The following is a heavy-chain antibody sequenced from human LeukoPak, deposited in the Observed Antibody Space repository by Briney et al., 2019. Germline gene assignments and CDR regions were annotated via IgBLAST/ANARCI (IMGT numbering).Heavy chain of an antibody. J-gene: IGHJ4*02. CDR3: AKLGVSGPNYY. CDR1: GFSFNGYA. Sequence: GGSLRLSCAASGFSFNGYAMSWVRQAPGKGLECVALINGSGVRTYYGDSVKGRFTISGDNSKNTLFLQMDSLRAEGTAVYFCAKLGVSGPNYYWGQGTLVTVSS. V-gene: IGHV3-23*01. CDR2: INGSGVRT. D-gene: IGHD6-19*01.